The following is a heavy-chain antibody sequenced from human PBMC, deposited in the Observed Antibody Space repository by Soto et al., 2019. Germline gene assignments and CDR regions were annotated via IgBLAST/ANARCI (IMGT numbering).Heavy chain of an antibody. D-gene: IGHD3-22*01. CDR3: ARGGNSGYYSAEYFQH. CDR2: IIPIFGTA. V-gene: IGHV1-69*06. J-gene: IGHJ1*01. CDR1: GGTFSSYA. Sequence: QVQLVQSGAEVKKPGSSVKVSCKASGGTFSSYAISWVRQAPGQGLEWMGGIIPIFGTANYAQKFQGRVTITADKSTSTAYMELSSLRSEDTAVYYGARGGNSGYYSAEYFQHWGQGTLVTVSS.